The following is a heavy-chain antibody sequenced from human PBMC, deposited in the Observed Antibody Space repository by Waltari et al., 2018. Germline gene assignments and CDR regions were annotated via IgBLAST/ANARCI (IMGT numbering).Heavy chain of an antibody. CDR2: IKPNTGGT. J-gene: IGHJ4*02. D-gene: IGHD3-16*01. CDR3: ASNRDMLT. CDR1: GYTFTAYH. Sequence: QVQLVQSGAAVKKPGASVKVSCRASGYTFTAYHMHWVRQAPGQGLEWMGRIKPNTGGTTYAQKFGGRVTMTRDTAISTAYMELHSLTTEDTAVYFCASNRDMLTWGQGTLVTVSS. V-gene: IGHV1-2*06.